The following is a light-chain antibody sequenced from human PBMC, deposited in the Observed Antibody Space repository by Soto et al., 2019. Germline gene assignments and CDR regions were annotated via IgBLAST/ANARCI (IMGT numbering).Light chain of an antibody. CDR2: EVN. CDR1: YNL. Sequence: QSALTQPASVSGFPGQRITTPCSGTYNLVSWYQQYPGKAPKLMIFEVNKRPSGVSYRFSGAKSGNTASLTISALQAEDEADYFCCSYVTNRRVFGGGTKLTVL. CDR3: CSYVTNRRV. J-gene: IGLJ3*02. V-gene: IGLV2-23*02.